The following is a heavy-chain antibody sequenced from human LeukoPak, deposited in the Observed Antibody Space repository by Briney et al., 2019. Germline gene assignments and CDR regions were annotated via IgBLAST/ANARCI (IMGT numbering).Heavy chain of an antibody. CDR1: GFTFGDYA. J-gene: IGHJ4*02. V-gene: IGHV3-49*04. CDR3: TRDQTPYY. Sequence: GGSLRLSCTASGFTFGDYAMAWVRQTPGKVLEWVGFIRSKVYGGTPEYAASVKGRFTISRDDSKGIAYLQMNSLKTEDTAVYYCTRDQTPYYWGQGTLVTVSS. CDR2: IRSKVYGGTP.